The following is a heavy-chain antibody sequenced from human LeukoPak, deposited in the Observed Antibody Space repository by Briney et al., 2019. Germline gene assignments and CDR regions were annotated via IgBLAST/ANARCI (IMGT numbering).Heavy chain of an antibody. CDR3: AKDGYYYDSSGYYYPDY. V-gene: IGHV3-43*02. Sequence: GGSLRLSCAAPGFTFDDYAMHWVRQAPGKGLEWVSLISGDGGSTYYADSVKGRFTISRDNSKNSLYLQMNSLRTEDTALYYCAKDGYYYDSSGYYYPDYWGQGTLVTVSS. D-gene: IGHD3-22*01. J-gene: IGHJ4*02. CDR1: GFTFDDYA. CDR2: ISGDGGST.